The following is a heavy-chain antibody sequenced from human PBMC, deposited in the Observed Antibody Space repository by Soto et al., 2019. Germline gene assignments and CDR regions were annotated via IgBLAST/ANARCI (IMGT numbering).Heavy chain of an antibody. Sequence: QVQLVHSGAEVEKPGASVKVSCKTSGYTFAAFFIHLIRQAPGQGLEWMGWINPTSGATVSAQMFKDRVTITRDTSISTAYMELRGLPSDDTAVYYCTRDPNYAAYRAYFFEYWGQGTPVSVSS. CDR3: TRDPNYAAYRAYFFEY. CDR2: INPTSGAT. D-gene: IGHD4-17*01. J-gene: IGHJ4*02. CDR1: GYTFAAFF. V-gene: IGHV1-2*02.